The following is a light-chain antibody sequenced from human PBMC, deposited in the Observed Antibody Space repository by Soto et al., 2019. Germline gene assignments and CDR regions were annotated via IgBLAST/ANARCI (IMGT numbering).Light chain of an antibody. CDR3: QNYNSAPLT. J-gene: IGKJ4*01. CDR2: AAS. V-gene: IGKV1-27*01. Sequence: DIQMTQSPSSLSPSVGDRVTISCRASQGISHYLAWYQQKPGQVPKLLIYAASNLQSGIPSRFSGSGSGTDFTLTISSLQPEDVATYYCQNYNSAPLTFGGGTKVEIK. CDR1: QGISHY.